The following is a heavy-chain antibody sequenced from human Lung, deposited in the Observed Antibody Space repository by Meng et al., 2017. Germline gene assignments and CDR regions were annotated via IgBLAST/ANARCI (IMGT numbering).Heavy chain of an antibody. Sequence: EVQLVESGGGLVKPGGSLRLSCAASGFTFSTFTMIWVRQAPGKGLEWVSSISSSSNYIYYADSLKGRFTISRDNPKNSLYLQMSSLRAEDTAVYYCARADCTSASCYGSYSDYWGQGTLVTVSS. J-gene: IGHJ4*02. V-gene: IGHV3-21*01. CDR2: ISSSSNYI. CDR1: GFTFSTFT. D-gene: IGHD2-2*01. CDR3: ARADCTSASCYGSYSDY.